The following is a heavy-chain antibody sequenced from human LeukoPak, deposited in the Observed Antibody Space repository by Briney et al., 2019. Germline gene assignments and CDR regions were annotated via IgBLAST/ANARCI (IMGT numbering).Heavy chain of an antibody. CDR2: INSDGSST. V-gene: IGHV3-74*01. D-gene: IGHD6-19*01. CDR3: GRDLYIAVTAP. Sequence: PGGSLRLSCAASGFTFSSYWMHWVRRAPGKGLVWVSRINSDGSSTSYADSVKGRFTISRDNAKNTLYLQMNSLRAEDTAVYYCGRDLYIAVTAPWGQGTLVTVSS. CDR1: GFTFSSYW. J-gene: IGHJ5*02.